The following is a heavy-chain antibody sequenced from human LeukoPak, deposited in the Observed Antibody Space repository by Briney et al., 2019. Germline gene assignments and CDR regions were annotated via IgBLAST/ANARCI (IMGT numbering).Heavy chain of an antibody. V-gene: IGHV3-74*01. CDR1: GFTFSSYR. J-gene: IGHJ4*02. CDR2: INSDGSST. D-gene: IGHD6-13*01. CDR3: ARVPPELGIDY. Sequence: PGGSLRLSCAASGFTFSSYRMHWVRQAPGKGLVWVSRINSDGSSTSYADSVKGRFTISRDNAKNTLYLQMNSLRAEDTAVYYCARVPPELGIDYWDQGTLVTVSS.